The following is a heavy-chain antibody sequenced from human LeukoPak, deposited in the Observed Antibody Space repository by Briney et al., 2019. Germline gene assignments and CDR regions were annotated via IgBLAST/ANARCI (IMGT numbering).Heavy chain of an antibody. J-gene: IGHJ6*02. Sequence: SETLSLTCAVYGGSLSGYYWSWIRQPPGKGLEWIGEINHSGSTNYNPSLKSRVTISVDTSKNQFSLKLSSVTAADTAVYYCASSSSSWTPYYYYGMDVWGQGTTVTVSS. CDR2: INHSGST. CDR1: GGSLSGYY. CDR3: ASSSSSWTPYYYYGMDV. D-gene: IGHD6-13*01. V-gene: IGHV4-34*01.